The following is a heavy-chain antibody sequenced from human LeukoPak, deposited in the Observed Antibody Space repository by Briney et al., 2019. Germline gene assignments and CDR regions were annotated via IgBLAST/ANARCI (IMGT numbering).Heavy chain of an antibody. CDR3: ARHGVLADYYYDSSGYPQFDP. V-gene: IGHV4-39*01. Sequence: PSETLSLTCTVSGGSISSSSYYWGWIRQPPGKGLEWIGSIYYSGSTYYNPSLNSRFTISVDTSKNQFSLKLSSVTAADTAVYYCARHGVLADYYYDSSGYPQFDPWGQGTLVTVSS. D-gene: IGHD3-22*01. CDR1: GGSISSSSYY. CDR2: IYYSGST. J-gene: IGHJ5*02.